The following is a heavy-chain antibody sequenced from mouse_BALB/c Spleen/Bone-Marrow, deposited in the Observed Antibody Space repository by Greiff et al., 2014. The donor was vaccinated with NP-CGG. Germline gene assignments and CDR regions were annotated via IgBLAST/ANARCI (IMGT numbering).Heavy chain of an antibody. D-gene: IGHD2-3*01. CDR1: GYSFTSYW. J-gene: IGHJ4*01. V-gene: IGHV1-5*01. Sequence: EVQLQQSGTVLARPGASVKMSCKASGYSFTSYWMHWVKQRPGQGLEWIGAIYPGNSDTSYNQKLKGKAKLTAVTSASTAYMELSSLTNEDSAVYYCTRRWLLHGFYAMDYWGQGTSVTVSS. CDR3: TRRWLLHGFYAMDY. CDR2: IYPGNSDT.